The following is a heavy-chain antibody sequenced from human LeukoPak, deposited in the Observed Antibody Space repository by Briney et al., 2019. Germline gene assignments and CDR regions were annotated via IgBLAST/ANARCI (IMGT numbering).Heavy chain of an antibody. CDR2: ISTYNGYT. V-gene: IGHV1-18*01. J-gene: IGHJ4*02. D-gene: IGHD3-22*01. Sequence: GASVKVSCKASGYTFTSYGISWVRQAPGQGLGWMGWISTYNGYTNYAQNLQGRVTMSTDTSTSTAYMELRSLRSGDTAVYYCARVQPHRIHYDNSDYPTHNDYWGQRTLVTVSS. CDR3: ARVQPHRIHYDNSDYPTHNDY. CDR1: GYTFTSYG.